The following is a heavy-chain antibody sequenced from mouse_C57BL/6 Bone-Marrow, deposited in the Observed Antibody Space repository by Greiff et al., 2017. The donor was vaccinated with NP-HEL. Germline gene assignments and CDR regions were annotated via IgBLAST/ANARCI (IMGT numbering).Heavy chain of an antibody. CDR2: INYDGSST. CDR1: GFTFSDYY. CDR3: ARDSPTGLAY. J-gene: IGHJ3*01. D-gene: IGHD4-1*02. Sequence: DVKLVESEGGLVQPGSSMKLSCTASGFTFSDYYMAWVRQVPEKGLEWVANINYDGSSTYYLDSLKSRFIISRDNAKNILYLQMSSLKSEDTATYYCARDSPTGLAYWGQGTLVTVSA. V-gene: IGHV5-16*01.